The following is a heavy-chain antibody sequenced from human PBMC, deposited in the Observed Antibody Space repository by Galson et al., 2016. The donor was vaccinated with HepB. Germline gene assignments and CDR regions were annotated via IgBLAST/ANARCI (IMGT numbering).Heavy chain of an antibody. CDR3: ARGAGGDYSDYESPLTFTYHYYGLDV. J-gene: IGHJ6*02. CDR1: GYRFATYW. V-gene: IGHV5-51*03. CDR2: IYPRDSDT. D-gene: IGHD5-12*01. Sequence: QSGAEVKEPGDSLQISCKGSGYRFATYWIAWVRQMPGKGLEWMGIIYPRDSDTRYGPSFQGQVTIPADRSISTAYLQWSSLKASDTAIYYCARGAGGDYSDYESPLTFTYHYYGLDVWGQGTTVTVSS.